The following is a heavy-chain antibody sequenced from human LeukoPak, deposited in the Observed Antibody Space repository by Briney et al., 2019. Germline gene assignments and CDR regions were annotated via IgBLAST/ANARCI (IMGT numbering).Heavy chain of an antibody. D-gene: IGHD3-9*01. CDR2: INHSGST. CDR3: ARHLGGRYFDWHKGFDY. J-gene: IGHJ4*02. Sequence: SETLSLTCTVSGGSISGYYWSWIRQPPGKGLEWIGEINHSGSTNYNPSLKSRVTISVDTSKNQFSLKLSSVTAADTAVYYCARHLGGRYFDWHKGFDYWGQGTLVTVSS. V-gene: IGHV4-34*01. CDR1: GGSISGYY.